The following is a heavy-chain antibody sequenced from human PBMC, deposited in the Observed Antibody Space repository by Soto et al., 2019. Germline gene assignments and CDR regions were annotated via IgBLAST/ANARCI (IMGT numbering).Heavy chain of an antibody. CDR3: ARPPLPGYSIHFNS. Sequence: GESLKISCKASGYIFIDYWIGWVRQVPGKGLEWMGIVYPRDSDTRYSLSFQGQVTISADRSTGTAFLQWRSLKASDTALYYCARPPLPGYSIHFNSWGQGTLVTVSS. V-gene: IGHV5-51*01. D-gene: IGHD2-15*01. CDR2: VYPRDSDT. CDR1: GYIFIDYW. J-gene: IGHJ4*02.